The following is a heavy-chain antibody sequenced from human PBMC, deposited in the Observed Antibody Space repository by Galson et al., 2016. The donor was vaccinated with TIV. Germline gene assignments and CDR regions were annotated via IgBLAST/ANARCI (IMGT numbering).Heavy chain of an antibody. V-gene: IGHV3-23*01. CDR3: AKDRQWIPSSLDY. CDR2: IGGTGGST. J-gene: IGHJ4*02. CDR1: GFTFNNYA. D-gene: IGHD5-18*01. Sequence: SLRLSCAASGFTFNNYAMNWVRQAPGRGLEWVSSIGGTGGSTYYADSVKGRFTISRDSYKDTVYLQMNSLRAEDTATYFCAKDRQWIPSSLDYWGQGILVTVSS.